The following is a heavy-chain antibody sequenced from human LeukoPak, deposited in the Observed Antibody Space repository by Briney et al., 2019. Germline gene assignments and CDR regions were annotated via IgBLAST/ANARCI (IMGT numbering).Heavy chain of an antibody. Sequence: ASVKVSCKASGGTFSSYTISWVRQAPGQGLEWMGRIIPILSIANYAQKFQGRVTITADKSTSTAYMELSSLRSEDTAVYYCARDHVYSSSGPLDYWGQGTLVTVSS. D-gene: IGHD6-6*01. J-gene: IGHJ4*02. CDR3: ARDHVYSSSGPLDY. V-gene: IGHV1-69*04. CDR2: IIPILSIA. CDR1: GGTFSSYT.